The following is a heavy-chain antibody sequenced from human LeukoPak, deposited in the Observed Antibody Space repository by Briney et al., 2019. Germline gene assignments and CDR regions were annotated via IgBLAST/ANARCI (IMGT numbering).Heavy chain of an antibody. CDR2: IYYSGSA. J-gene: IGHJ4*02. V-gene: IGHV4-39*01. Sequence: PSETLSLTCIVSGGSISNSSYYWGWIRQPPGKGLEWIGSIYYSGSAYYNPSLKSRVTISVDTSKNQFPLKLTSVTAADTAVYYCARHWVVTPNYWGQGTLVTVSS. D-gene: IGHD4-23*01. CDR3: ARHWVVTPNY. CDR1: GGSISNSSYY.